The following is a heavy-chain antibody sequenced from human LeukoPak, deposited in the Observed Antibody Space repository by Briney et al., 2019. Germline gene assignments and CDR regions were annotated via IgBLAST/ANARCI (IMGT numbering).Heavy chain of an antibody. CDR3: ARGGDGYGWFDP. J-gene: IGHJ5*02. CDR1: GGSISSSSYY. V-gene: IGHV4-39*07. CDR2: INHSGST. D-gene: IGHD5-24*01. Sequence: PSETLSLTCTVSGGSISSSSYYWGWIRQPPGKGLEWIGEINHSGSTNYNPSLKSRVTISVDTSKNQFSLKLSSVTAADTAVYYCARGGDGYGWFDPWGQGTLVTVSS.